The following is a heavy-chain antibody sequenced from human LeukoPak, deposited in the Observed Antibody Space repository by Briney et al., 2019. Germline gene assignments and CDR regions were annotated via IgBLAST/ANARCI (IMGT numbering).Heavy chain of an antibody. D-gene: IGHD2-2*01. CDR1: GFTFSSYA. CDR3: AKDYHCSSTSCDPANYYGMDV. J-gene: IGHJ6*02. Sequence: PGGSLRLSCAASGFTFSSYAMHWVRQAPGRGLEWVAVISYDGSNKYYADSVKGRFTISRDNSKNTLYLQMNSLRAEDTAVYYCAKDYHCSSTSCDPANYYGMDVWGQGTTVTVSS. CDR2: ISYDGSNK. V-gene: IGHV3-30-3*01.